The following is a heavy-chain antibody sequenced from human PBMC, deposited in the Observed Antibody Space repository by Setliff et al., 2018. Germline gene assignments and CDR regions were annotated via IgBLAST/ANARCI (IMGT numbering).Heavy chain of an antibody. D-gene: IGHD3-3*01. CDR2: VYTSWST. Sequence: SETLSLTCTVSGDSISSRTHYWSWIRQPAGKGLEWIGQVYTSWSTNYNPSLKSRVTISLDTSKNQFALNLSSLTAADTAVYYCARVSGFQYMDVWGKGTTVTVSS. CDR3: ARVSGFQYMDV. V-gene: IGHV4-61*09. CDR1: GDSISSRTHY. J-gene: IGHJ6*03.